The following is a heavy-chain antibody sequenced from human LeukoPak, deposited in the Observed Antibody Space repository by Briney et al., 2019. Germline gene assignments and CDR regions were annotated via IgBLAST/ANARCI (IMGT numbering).Heavy chain of an antibody. Sequence: SGTLSLTCAVYGGSTRGCSWCWIRETPRKWLWSCWVINHSGTTTYNPYLKSRDTISVDTSKNQFALKLTSVTAADTAVYYCARPLLAAALIAFDIWGQGTMVTVSS. CDR3: ARPLLAAALIAFDI. V-gene: IGHV4-34*01. J-gene: IGHJ3*02. CDR1: GGSTRGCS. CDR2: INHSGTT. D-gene: IGHD2-2*01.